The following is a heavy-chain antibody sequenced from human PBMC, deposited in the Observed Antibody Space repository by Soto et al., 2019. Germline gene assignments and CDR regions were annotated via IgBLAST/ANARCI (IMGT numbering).Heavy chain of an antibody. V-gene: IGHV3-30-3*01. Sequence: GGSLRLSCAASGFTFSSYAMHWVRQAPGKGLEWVAVISYDGSNKYYADSVKGRFTISRDNSKNTLYLQMNSLRAEDTAVYYCARDRQGLYYGSGSRYYYYGMDVWGQGTTGTVS. CDR3: ARDRQGLYYGSGSRYYYYGMDV. CDR2: ISYDGSNK. D-gene: IGHD3-10*01. J-gene: IGHJ6*02. CDR1: GFTFSSYA.